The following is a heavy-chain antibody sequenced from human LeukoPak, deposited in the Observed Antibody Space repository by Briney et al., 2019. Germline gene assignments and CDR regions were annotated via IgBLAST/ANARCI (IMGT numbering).Heavy chain of an antibody. V-gene: IGHV3-23*01. Sequence: PGGSLRLSCAASGFTFSSYAMSWVRQAPGKGLEWVSAISGSGGTTYYADSVKGHFTISRDNSKNTLYLQMNSLRAEDTAVYYCAKNFYGDYNFFFDYWGQGTLVTVSS. CDR1: GFTFSSYA. CDR3: AKNFYGDYNFFFDY. J-gene: IGHJ4*02. D-gene: IGHD4-17*01. CDR2: ISGSGGTT.